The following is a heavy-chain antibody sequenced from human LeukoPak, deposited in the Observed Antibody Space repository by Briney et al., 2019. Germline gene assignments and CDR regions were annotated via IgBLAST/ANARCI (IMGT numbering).Heavy chain of an antibody. D-gene: IGHD3-9*01. V-gene: IGHV4-39*01. J-gene: IGHJ4*02. CDR3: ASQPYYDILTGYSHFDY. Sequence: SETLSLTCTVSGGSISSSSYYWGWIRQPPGKGLEWIGSMYYSGSTYYNPSLKSRVTISVDTSKNQFSLKLNSVTAADTAVYYCASQPYYDILTGYSHFDYWGQGALVTVSS. CDR2: MYYSGST. CDR1: GGSISSSSYY.